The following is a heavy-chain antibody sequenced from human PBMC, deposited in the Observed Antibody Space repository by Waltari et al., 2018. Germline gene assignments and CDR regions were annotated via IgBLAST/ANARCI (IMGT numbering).Heavy chain of an antibody. Sequence: QLQLQESGPGLVKPSETLSLTCTVSGGSISSSSYYWGWIRQPPGKGLEWIGSIYYSGATYSNRPLKSGVTISVDTPKTKFSRKLSSVTAADTAVYYCAGTNYGSSTSCAGNWFDPWGQGTLVTVSS. V-gene: IGHV4-39*07. D-gene: IGHD2-2*01. CDR1: GGSISSSSYY. J-gene: IGHJ5*02. CDR3: AGTNYGSSTSCAGNWFDP. CDR2: IYYSGAT.